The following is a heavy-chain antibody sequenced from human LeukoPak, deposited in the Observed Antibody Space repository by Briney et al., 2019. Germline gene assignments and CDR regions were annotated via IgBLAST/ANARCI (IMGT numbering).Heavy chain of an antibody. CDR3: ARGKDYYGSGSFDY. CDR2: IYITGST. V-gene: IGHV4-4*07. CDR1: GGSISSYY. Sequence: SETLSLTCTVSGGSISSYYWSWIRQPAGKGLEWIGRIYITGSTNYNPSLKSRVTMSVDTSKNQFSLKLISMTAADTAVYYCARGKDYYGSGSFDYWGQGTLVTVSS. D-gene: IGHD3-10*01. J-gene: IGHJ4*02.